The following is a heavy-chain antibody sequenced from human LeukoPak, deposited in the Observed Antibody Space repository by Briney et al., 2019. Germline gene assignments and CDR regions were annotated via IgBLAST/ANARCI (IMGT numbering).Heavy chain of an antibody. Sequence: ASVKVSCKVSGYTLTELSMHWVRQAPGKGLEWMGGFDPEDGETIYAQKFQGRVIMTEDTSTDTAYMELSSLRSEDTAVYYCATAEAYCGGDCYSSPYYYMDVWGKGTTVTVSS. D-gene: IGHD2-21*01. CDR2: FDPEDGET. V-gene: IGHV1-24*01. CDR3: ATAEAYCGGDCYSSPYYYMDV. CDR1: GYTLTELS. J-gene: IGHJ6*03.